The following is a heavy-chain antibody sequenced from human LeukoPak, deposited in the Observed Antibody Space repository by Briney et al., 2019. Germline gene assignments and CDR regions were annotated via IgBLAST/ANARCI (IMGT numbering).Heavy chain of an antibody. CDR3: ARLQPNSGEWAFDI. V-gene: IGHV4-59*01. J-gene: IGHJ3*02. CDR1: GASISTYY. CDR2: LYSRGSP. D-gene: IGHD1-1*01. Sequence: SETLSLTCTVSGASISTYYWSWIRQSPGKGLEWIGYLYSRGSPSYNPSLKRRVTISVDTSKNHFSLTLSSVTAADTAVYYCARLQPNSGEWAFDIWGQGTMVAVSS.